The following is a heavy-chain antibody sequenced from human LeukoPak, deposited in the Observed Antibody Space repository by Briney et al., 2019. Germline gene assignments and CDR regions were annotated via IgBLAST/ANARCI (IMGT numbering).Heavy chain of an antibody. V-gene: IGHV4-31*03. Sequence: PSQTLSLTCTVSGGSISSGGYYWSWIRQHPGKGLEWIGYIYYSGSTHYNPSLKSRVTISVDTSKNQFSLKLSSVTAADTAVYYCARDMTDWWFDPWGQGTLVTVSS. D-gene: IGHD3-9*01. CDR1: GGSISSGGYY. CDR3: ARDMTDWWFDP. J-gene: IGHJ5*02. CDR2: IYYSGST.